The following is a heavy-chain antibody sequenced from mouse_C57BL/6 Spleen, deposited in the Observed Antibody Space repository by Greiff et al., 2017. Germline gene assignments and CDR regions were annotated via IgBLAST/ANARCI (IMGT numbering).Heavy chain of an antibody. J-gene: IGHJ3*01. V-gene: IGHV1-4*01. CDR3: ARSPLLLSWFAY. CDR2: INPSSGYT. Sequence: VKLVESGAELARPGASVKMSCKASGYTFTSYTMHWVKQRPGQGLEWIGYINPSSGYTKYNQKFKDKATLTADKSSSTAYMQLSSLTSEDSAVYYCARSPLLLSWFAYWGQGTLVTVSA. D-gene: IGHD2-1*01. CDR1: GYTFTSYT.